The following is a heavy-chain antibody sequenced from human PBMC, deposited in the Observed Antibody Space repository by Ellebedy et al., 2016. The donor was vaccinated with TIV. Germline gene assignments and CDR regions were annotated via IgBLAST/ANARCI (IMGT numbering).Heavy chain of an antibody. J-gene: IGHJ4*02. CDR1: GFTFSSYW. Sequence: GGSLRLSCVASGFTFSSYWMSWVRQAPGKGLEWVANIKQDGSEKYYVDSVKGRFTISRDNAKNSLYLQMNSLRAEDTAVYYCAGRAYNWNDGSLFDYWGQGTLVTVSS. CDR2: IKQDGSEK. D-gene: IGHD1-1*01. V-gene: IGHV3-7*03. CDR3: AGRAYNWNDGSLFDY.